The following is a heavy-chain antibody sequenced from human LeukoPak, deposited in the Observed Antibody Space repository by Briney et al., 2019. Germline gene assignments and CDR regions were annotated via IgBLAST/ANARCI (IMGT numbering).Heavy chain of an antibody. CDR2: ISNSGGST. V-gene: IGHV3-23*01. Sequence: GGSLRLSCAASGFTFSTYAMSWVRQAPGKGLEWVSVISNSGGSTYYADSVKGRFTISRDNSTNALYLQLNSLRAEDTALYYCATTYTSSWYNYWGQGTPVTVSS. J-gene: IGHJ4*02. CDR1: GFTFSTYA. CDR3: ATTYTSSWYNY. D-gene: IGHD6-13*01.